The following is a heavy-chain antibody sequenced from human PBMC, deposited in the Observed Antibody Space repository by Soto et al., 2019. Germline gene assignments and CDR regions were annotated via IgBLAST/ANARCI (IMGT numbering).Heavy chain of an antibody. D-gene: IGHD3-10*01. CDR1: GFTFSGYV. Sequence: EVQLLESGGGLVQPGGSLRLSCAASGFTFSGYVMNWVRQAPGKGLEWVSAISGSGGSTYYADSVKGRFSISRDNSKNTPYLQMNSLRAEATPVFSGATVDSGNDKWGQGTMVTVSS. J-gene: IGHJ4*02. CDR2: ISGSGGST. V-gene: IGHV3-23*01. CDR3: ATVDSGNDK.